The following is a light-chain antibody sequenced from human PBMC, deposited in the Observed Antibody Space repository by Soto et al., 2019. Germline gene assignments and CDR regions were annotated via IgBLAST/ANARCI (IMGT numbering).Light chain of an antibody. CDR3: QQRSNWPPLT. V-gene: IGKV3-11*01. CDR2: DAS. J-gene: IGKJ1*01. Sequence: EIVLTQSPATLSWAPGERATLSCRASQSVSSYLAWYQQKPGQAPRLLIYDASNRATGIPARFSGSGSGTDFTLTISSLEPEDFAVYYCQQRSNWPPLTFGQGTKVDIK. CDR1: QSVSSY.